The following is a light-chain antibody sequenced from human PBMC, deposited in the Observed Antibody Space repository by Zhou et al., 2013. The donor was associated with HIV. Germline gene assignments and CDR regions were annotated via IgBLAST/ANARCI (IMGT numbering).Light chain of an antibody. V-gene: IGLV1-44*01. Sequence: QSVLTQPPSVSGAPGQRVTISCTGSNSNIGAGYDVNWYQQLPGTAPKLLIYRNNQRPSGVPDRFSGSKSGTSASLAISGLQSEDEADYYCAAWDDSLKGVVFGGGTRLTVL. J-gene: IGLJ3*02. CDR3: AAWDDSLKGVV. CDR1: NSNIGAGYD. CDR2: RNN.